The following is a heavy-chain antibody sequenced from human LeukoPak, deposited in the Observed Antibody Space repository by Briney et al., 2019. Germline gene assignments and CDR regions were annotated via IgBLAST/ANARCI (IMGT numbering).Heavy chain of an antibody. J-gene: IGHJ6*04. Sequence: SETLSLTCAVSGYSISSGYYWGWIRQPPGKGLEWIGSIYHSGSTYYNPSLKSRVTISVDTSKKQFSLKLSSVTAADTAVYYCAREDMVRGVIIYYYGMDVWGKGTTVTVSS. V-gene: IGHV4-38-2*02. CDR2: IYHSGST. CDR3: AREDMVRGVIIYYYGMDV. D-gene: IGHD3-10*01. CDR1: GYSISSGYY.